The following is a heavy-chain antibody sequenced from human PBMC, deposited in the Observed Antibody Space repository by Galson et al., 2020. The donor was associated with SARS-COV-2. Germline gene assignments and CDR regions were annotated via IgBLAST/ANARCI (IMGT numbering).Heavy chain of an antibody. CDR3: ARDKGQQLLGGGLVS. J-gene: IGHJ4*02. CDR1: GYTFTDYY. Sequence: ASMKVSCKASGYTFTDYYIHWVRQAPGQGLEWMGWIKPDSGGTTYAQKFQGRVTMTRDTSISTAYMELHSLRSGDTAVYFCARDKGQQLLGGGLVSWGQGSMVTVSA. CDR2: IKPDSGGT. V-gene: IGHV1-2*02. D-gene: IGHD2-2*01.